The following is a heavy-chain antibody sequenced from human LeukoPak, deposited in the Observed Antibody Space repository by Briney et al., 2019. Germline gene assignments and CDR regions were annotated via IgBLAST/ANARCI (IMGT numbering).Heavy chain of an antibody. V-gene: IGHV1-69*06. J-gene: IGHJ6*03. CDR3: ARGPSITMVRGGQWYYYMDV. Sequence: ASVKVSCKASGGTFSSYAISWVRQAPGQGLEWMGGVIPIFGTSNYAQKFQGRITITADKSTSTAYMELSSLRSEDTAVYYCARGPSITMVRGGQWYYYMDVWGKGTTVTISS. CDR2: VIPIFGTS. CDR1: GGTFSSYA. D-gene: IGHD3-10*01.